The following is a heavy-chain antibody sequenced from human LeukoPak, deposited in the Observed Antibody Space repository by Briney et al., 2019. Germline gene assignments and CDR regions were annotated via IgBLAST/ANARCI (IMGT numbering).Heavy chain of an antibody. V-gene: IGHV4-30-2*01. CDR1: GGSISSGGYS. Sequence: PSETLSLTCTVSGGSISSGGYSWSWIRQPPGKGLEWIGYIYHSGSTYYNPSLKSRVTISVDRSKNQFSLKLSSVTAADTAVYYCARAGSGGYDNWGQGTLVTVSS. CDR2: IYHSGST. CDR3: ARAGSGGYDN. J-gene: IGHJ4*02. D-gene: IGHD3-10*01.